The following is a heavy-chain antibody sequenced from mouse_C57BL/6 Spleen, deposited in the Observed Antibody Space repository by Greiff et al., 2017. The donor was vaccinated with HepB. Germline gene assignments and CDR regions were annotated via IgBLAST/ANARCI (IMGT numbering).Heavy chain of an antibody. Sequence: QVQLQQSGPGLVQPSQSLSITCTVSGFSLTSYGVHWVRQSPGKGLEWLGVIWRGGSTDYNAAFMSRLSITKDNSKSQVFFKMNSLQADDTAIYYCAKGVDSSGYGYFDGWGTGTTVTVAS. CDR1: GFSLTSYG. V-gene: IGHV2-5*01. CDR3: AKGVDSSGYGYFDG. D-gene: IGHD3-2*02. J-gene: IGHJ1*03. CDR2: IWRGGST.